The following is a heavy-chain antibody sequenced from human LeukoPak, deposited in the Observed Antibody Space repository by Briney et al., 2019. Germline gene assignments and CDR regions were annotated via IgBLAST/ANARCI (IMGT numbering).Heavy chain of an antibody. J-gene: IGHJ6*02. CDR1: GFTFSSYG. CDR2: IWYDGSNK. CDR3: ATPLYGDSRRYYYYGMDV. D-gene: IGHD4-17*01. V-gene: IGHV3-33*01. Sequence: PGRSLRLSCAASGFTFSSYGMHWVRQAPGKGLEWVAVIWYDGSNKYYADSVKGRFTISRDNSKNTLYLQMNSLRAEDTAVYYRATPLYGDSRRYYYYGMDVWGQGTTVTVSS.